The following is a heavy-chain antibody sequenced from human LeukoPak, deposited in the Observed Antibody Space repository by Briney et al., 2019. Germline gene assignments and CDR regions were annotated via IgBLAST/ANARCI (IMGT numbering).Heavy chain of an antibody. CDR2: ISAYNGNT. Sequence: GVSVKVSCKASGYTFSSYGFSWVRQAPGQGLEWMGWISAYNGNTNYAQKFQGRVTMTTDTSTSTVYMELRSLRSDDTAVYYCARDAPGVSGVFDYWGQGTLVTVSS. J-gene: IGHJ4*02. CDR1: GYTFSSYG. D-gene: IGHD2-8*01. CDR3: ARDAPGVSGVFDY. V-gene: IGHV1-18*01.